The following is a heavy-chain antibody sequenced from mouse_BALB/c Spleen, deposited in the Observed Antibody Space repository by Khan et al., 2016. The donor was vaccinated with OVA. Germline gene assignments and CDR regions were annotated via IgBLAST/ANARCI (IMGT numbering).Heavy chain of an antibody. J-gene: IGHJ3*01. V-gene: IGHV1-7*01. D-gene: IGHD2-1*01. CDR2: IDPSTGYT. Sequence: QVQLKQSGAELAKPGASVKMSCKASGYTFTTYWMHWVKQRPGQGLEWIGYIDPSTGYTEYNQKFKDKATLTTDKSSSTAYMQLSSLTSEYSAVYYCARRGRYGIFAYWGQGTLVTVSA. CDR1: GYTFTTYW. CDR3: ARRGRYGIFAY.